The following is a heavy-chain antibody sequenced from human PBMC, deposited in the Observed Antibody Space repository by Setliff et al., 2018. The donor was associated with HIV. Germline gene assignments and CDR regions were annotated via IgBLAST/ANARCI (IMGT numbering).Heavy chain of an antibody. V-gene: IGHV4-39*01. CDR2: IYYTGNT. CDR1: GVSVSGTAYY. D-gene: IGHD3-22*01. J-gene: IGHJ4*02. CDR3: ARQQGDSRGFYPHFDY. Sequence: SLTCTVSGVSVSGTAYYWAWIRQPPGRGLEWIGNIYYTGNTNYNSSLKSRISMSMVASKKQIFLKLSTVSAADTAVYYCARQQGDSRGFYPHFDYWGQGRLVTVSS.